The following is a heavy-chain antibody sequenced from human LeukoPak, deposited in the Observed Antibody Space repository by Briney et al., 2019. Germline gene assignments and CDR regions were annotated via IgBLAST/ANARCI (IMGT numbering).Heavy chain of an antibody. CDR2: ISYDGSNK. CDR1: GFTFSSYA. V-gene: IGHV3-30*04. Sequence: QPGRSLRLSCAASGFTFSSYAMHWVRQAPGKGLERVAVISYDGSNKYYADSVKGRFTISRDNSKNTLYLQMNSLRAEDTAVYYCARERGGGLQTLGAFDIWGQGTMVTVSS. D-gene: IGHD5-24*01. J-gene: IGHJ3*02. CDR3: ARERGGGLQTLGAFDI.